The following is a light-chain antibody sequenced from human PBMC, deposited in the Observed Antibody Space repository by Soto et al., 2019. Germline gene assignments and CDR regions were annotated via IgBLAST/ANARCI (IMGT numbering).Light chain of an antibody. J-gene: IGLJ3*02. CDR3: QSYDSSLSGWV. CDR1: SSNIGAAYD. Sequence: QSVLTQPPSVSGAPGQKVTISCTRSSSNIGAAYDVHWYQHLPGTAPKLLIYGNNNRPSGVPDRFSGSKSGTSASLAITGLQAEDEADYYCQSYDSSLSGWVFGGGTKLPS. CDR2: GNN. V-gene: IGLV1-40*01.